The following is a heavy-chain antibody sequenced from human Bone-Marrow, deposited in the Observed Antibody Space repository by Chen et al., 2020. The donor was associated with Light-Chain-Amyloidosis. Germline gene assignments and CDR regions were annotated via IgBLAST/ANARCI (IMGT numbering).Heavy chain of an antibody. CDR1: GYTFTGYH. Sequence: QVQLVQSGAEVKKPGASVKVSCKASGYTFTGYHMHWVRQAPGQGLEWMGWINPNSDSTIYAQKFQGRVTMTRDTSISTVYMELSRLRSDDTAVYYCARGLHCSNTNCYLEFYYNAMDVWGQGTTVTVSS. CDR2: INPNSDST. D-gene: IGHD2-2*01. V-gene: IGHV1-2*02. CDR3: ARGLHCSNTNCYLEFYYNAMDV. J-gene: IGHJ6*02.